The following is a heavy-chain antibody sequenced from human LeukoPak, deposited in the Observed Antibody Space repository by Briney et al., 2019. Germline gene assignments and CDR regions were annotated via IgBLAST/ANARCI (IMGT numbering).Heavy chain of an antibody. CDR1: GGSFSNYY. Sequence: SETLSLTCAVYGGSFSNYYWSWIRQPPGKGLEWIGEINHSGSTNYNPSLKSRVTISVDTSKNQFSLKLSSVTAADAAVYYCARGHCSSTSCYLGGRSYFDYWGQGTLVTVSS. V-gene: IGHV4-34*01. D-gene: IGHD2-2*01. CDR2: INHSGST. J-gene: IGHJ4*02. CDR3: ARGHCSSTSCYLGGRSYFDY.